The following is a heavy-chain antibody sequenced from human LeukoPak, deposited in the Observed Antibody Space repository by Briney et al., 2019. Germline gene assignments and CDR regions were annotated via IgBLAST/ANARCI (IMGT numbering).Heavy chain of an antibody. D-gene: IGHD7-27*01. CDR3: ARDAPGLGIDY. J-gene: IGHJ4*02. CDR1: GFTLSSYW. V-gene: IGHV3-7*01. CDR2: INQDGSAK. Sequence: PGGSLRLSCAASGFTLSSYWMSWVRQVPGKGLEWVANINQDGSAKYYVDSVKGRFTISRDNAKNSLYLQMNSLRAEDTAVYYCARDAPGLGIDYWGQRTLVTVSS.